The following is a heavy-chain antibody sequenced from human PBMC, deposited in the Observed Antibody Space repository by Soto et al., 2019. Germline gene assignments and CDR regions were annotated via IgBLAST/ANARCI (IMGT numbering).Heavy chain of an antibody. CDR3: ATRDTGRVY. J-gene: IGHJ4*02. CDR2: SHQSGNT. V-gene: IGHV4-4*02. CDR1: GVSIGSHDW. D-gene: IGHD5-18*01. Sequence: QVQLQESGPGLVKPSGTLSLTCAVSGVSIGSHDWWTWVRQPPGKGLEWIGESHQSGNTNYNSSLEGRVTISLDKYKNHFSLQLRSVPVADTAVYYCATRDTGRVYWGQGTLVTVSS.